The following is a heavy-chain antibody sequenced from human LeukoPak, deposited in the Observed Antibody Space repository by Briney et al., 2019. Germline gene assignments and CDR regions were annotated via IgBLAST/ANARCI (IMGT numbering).Heavy chain of an antibody. CDR3: ASLSQDGYNPYWYFDL. CDR2: IYYSGST. D-gene: IGHD5-24*01. V-gene: IGHV4-59*12. J-gene: IGHJ2*01. Sequence: PSETLSLTCTVSGGSISSYYWSWIRQPPGKGLEWIGYIYYSGSTNYNPSLKSRVTISVDTSKNQFSLKLSSVTAADTAVYYCASLSQDGYNPYWYFDLWGRGTLVTVSS. CDR1: GGSISSYY.